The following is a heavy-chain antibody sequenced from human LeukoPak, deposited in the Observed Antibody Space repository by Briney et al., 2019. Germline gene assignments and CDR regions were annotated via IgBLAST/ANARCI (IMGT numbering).Heavy chain of an antibody. J-gene: IGHJ4*02. CDR1: GFNFRDAA. D-gene: IGHD4-17*01. CDR3: AKDSSVPYGITE. V-gene: IGHV3-23*01. Sequence: GGSLRLSCAASGFNFRDAAMSWVRQAPGKGLEWVSAISPSDGNTFYADSVKGRLTISRDNSMNTLSLHMNSLRAEDTALYYCAKDSSVPYGITEWGQGTLVTVSS. CDR2: ISPSDGNT.